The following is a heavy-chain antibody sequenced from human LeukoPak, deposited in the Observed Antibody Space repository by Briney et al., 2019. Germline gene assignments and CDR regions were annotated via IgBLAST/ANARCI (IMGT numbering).Heavy chain of an antibody. Sequence: PGGSLRLSCAASGFTFSSYWMHWVRQAPGKGLVWVSRINSEGTSTSYADSVKGQFTISRDNPKNTLYLQMNSLRVEDTAVYYCVRSGAVAGNWFDPWGQGTLVTVSS. CDR3: VRSGAVAGNWFDP. CDR1: GFTFSSYW. CDR2: INSEGTST. D-gene: IGHD6-19*01. J-gene: IGHJ5*02. V-gene: IGHV3-74*01.